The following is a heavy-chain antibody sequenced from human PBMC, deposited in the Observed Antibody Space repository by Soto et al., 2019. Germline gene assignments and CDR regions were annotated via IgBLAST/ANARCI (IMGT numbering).Heavy chain of an antibody. D-gene: IGHD3-10*01. Sequence: SETRSLTCTVSGGSISSGDYYWSWIRQPPGKGLEWIGYIYYSGSTYYNPSLKSRVTISVDTSKNQFSLKLSSVTAADTAVYYCARDVGSGGRSFDIWGQGAMVTVSS. CDR3: ARDVGSGGRSFDI. CDR1: GGSISSGDYY. CDR2: IYYSGST. J-gene: IGHJ3*02. V-gene: IGHV4-30-4*01.